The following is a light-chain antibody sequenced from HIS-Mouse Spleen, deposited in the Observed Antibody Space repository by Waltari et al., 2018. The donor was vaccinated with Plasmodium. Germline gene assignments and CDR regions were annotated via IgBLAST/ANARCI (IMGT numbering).Light chain of an antibody. Sequence: EIVMTQSPSTLSVSSGERATLSCRASQSVSSNSAWYQQKPGQAPRLLLYGPSTRATGIPARFSGSGSGTEFTLTISSLQSEDVAVYYCQQYNNWSFTVGPGTKVDIK. CDR3: QQYNNWSFT. CDR1: QSVSSN. CDR2: GPS. J-gene: IGKJ3*01. V-gene: IGKV3-15*01.